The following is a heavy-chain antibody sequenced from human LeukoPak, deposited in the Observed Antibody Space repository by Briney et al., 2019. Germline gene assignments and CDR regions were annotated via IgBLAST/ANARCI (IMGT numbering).Heavy chain of an antibody. D-gene: IGHD3-16*01. J-gene: IGHJ4*02. V-gene: IGHV3-33*01. CDR3: ARDRLDYVPDY. CDR1: GFTFGDYA. Sequence: GGSLRLSCTASGFTFGDYAMSWFRQAPGKGLEWVAVIWYDGSNKYFADSVKGRFTISRDNSKNTLYLQMNSLRAEDTAVYYCARDRLDYVPDYWGQGTLVTVSS. CDR2: IWYDGSNK.